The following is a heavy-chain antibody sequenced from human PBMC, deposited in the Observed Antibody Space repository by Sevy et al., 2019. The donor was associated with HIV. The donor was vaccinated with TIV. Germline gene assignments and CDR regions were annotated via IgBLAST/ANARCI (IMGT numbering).Heavy chain of an antibody. Sequence: GGSLRLSCAASGFRFCSYGMHWVRQAAGKGLEWMSYIQYDGSNKDYAGSVKGRFTISRDNSKNTLYLQMNSLRVEDTAVFYCVKEGGGEGGDHWGQGTLVTVSS. CDR1: GFRFCSYG. V-gene: IGHV3-30*02. CDR2: IQYDGSNK. J-gene: IGHJ4*02. D-gene: IGHD2-21*01. CDR3: VKEGGGEGGDH.